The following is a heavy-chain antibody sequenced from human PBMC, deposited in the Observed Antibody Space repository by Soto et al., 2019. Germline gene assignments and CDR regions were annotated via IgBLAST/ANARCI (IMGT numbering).Heavy chain of an antibody. Sequence: QLQLQESGSGLVKPSQTLSLICAVSGGSISSGGYSWSWIRQPPGKGLEWIGYFYHSGNTYYSPSLKSRATISVDRSKNQFSLHLTSVTAADTAVYYCASAYYYFGMDVWGQGTTVTVSS. J-gene: IGHJ6*02. CDR1: GGSISSGGYS. CDR3: ASAYYYFGMDV. V-gene: IGHV4-30-2*01. CDR2: FYHSGNT.